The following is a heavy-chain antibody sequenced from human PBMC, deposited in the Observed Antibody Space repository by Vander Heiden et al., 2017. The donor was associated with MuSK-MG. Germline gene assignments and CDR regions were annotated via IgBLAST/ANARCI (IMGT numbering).Heavy chain of an antibody. V-gene: IGHV3-15*01. CDR2: IRSKTDGGTT. CDR1: RFTFSNAW. Sequence: EVQLVESGGGLVKPGGSLRLSCAASRFTFSNAWMRWVRQAPGKGLEWVGRIRSKTDGGTTDYAAPVKGRFTISRDDSKNTLYLQINSLKTEDTAVYYCTTARWTTYYFDYWGQGTLVTVSS. D-gene: IGHD4-17*01. CDR3: TTARWTTYYFDY. J-gene: IGHJ4*02.